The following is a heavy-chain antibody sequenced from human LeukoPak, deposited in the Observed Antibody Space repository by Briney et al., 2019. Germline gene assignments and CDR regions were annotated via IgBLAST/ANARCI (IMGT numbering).Heavy chain of an antibody. Sequence: SETLSLTCTVSGGSIIGYYWMWLGQPAGKGLEWIGRIYSSGSTDYNPSLKSRVTMSVDTSKNQFSLKFRFVTAADTAVYYCARARISGHSDALDMWGQGTKVTVS. CDR2: IYSSGST. CDR1: GGSIIGYY. D-gene: IGHD6-13*01. V-gene: IGHV4-4*07. CDR3: ARARISGHSDALDM. J-gene: IGHJ3*02.